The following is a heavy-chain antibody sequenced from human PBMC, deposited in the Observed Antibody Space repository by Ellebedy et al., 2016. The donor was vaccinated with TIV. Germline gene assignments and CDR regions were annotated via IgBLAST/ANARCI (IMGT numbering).Heavy chain of an antibody. Sequence: GESLKISXAASGFPFSSYAMSWVRQPPGKGLEWVSPISDSGGNTYYADSVRGRFTFSRDNSKNTLYLQMNSLRAEDTAVYYCAKGWLGAGAGTDFDYWGRGTLVTVSS. CDR2: ISDSGGNT. CDR3: AKGWLGAGAGTDFDY. J-gene: IGHJ4*02. CDR1: GFPFSSYA. V-gene: IGHV3-23*01. D-gene: IGHD6-13*01.